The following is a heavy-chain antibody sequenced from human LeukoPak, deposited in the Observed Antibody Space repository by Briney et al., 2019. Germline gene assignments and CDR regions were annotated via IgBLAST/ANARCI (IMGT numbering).Heavy chain of an antibody. D-gene: IGHD6-25*01. CDR2: MNPNNGDS. CDR1: GYTFTNYH. V-gene: IGHV1-8*03. Sequence: ASVTVSCKASGYTFTNYHINWVRQATGQGLEWMGWMNPNNGDSGYAQKFQGRVTITRDTSISTSYMELRSLRSDDTAVYFCAKPTPSPASGYDYWARGPLAPVPS. CDR3: AKPTPSPASGYDY. J-gene: IGHJ4*02.